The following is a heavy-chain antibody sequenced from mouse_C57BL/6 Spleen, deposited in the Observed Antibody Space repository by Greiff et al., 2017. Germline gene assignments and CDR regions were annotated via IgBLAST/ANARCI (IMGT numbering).Heavy chain of an antibody. Sequence: QIQLQQSGPELVKPGASVKISCKASGYAFSSSWMNWVKQRPGKGLEWIGRIYPGDGDTNYNGKFKGKATLTADKSSSTAYMQLSSLTSEDSAVYFCAVLPQFAYWGQGTLVTVSA. CDR3: AVLPQFAY. D-gene: IGHD5-5*01. CDR1: GYAFSSSW. CDR2: IYPGDGDT. J-gene: IGHJ3*01. V-gene: IGHV1-82*01.